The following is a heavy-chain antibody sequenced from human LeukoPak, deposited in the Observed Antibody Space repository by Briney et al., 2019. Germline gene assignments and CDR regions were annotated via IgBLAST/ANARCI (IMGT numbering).Heavy chain of an antibody. CDR2: IRSCRGSI. J-gene: IGHJ4*02. D-gene: IGHD2-21*02. V-gene: IGHV3-21*01. CDR3: ARDTTYCGGGCYSLTDY. Sequence: GGSLILSCAASGFTFSSFIMNWVRQAPAKGLEWVPPIRSCRGSIYHRASLKGRFTISRENVKNSLYLQMDRLRAEDTAVYYCARDTTYCGGGCYSLTDYWGQGTLVSVSS. CDR1: GFTFSSFI.